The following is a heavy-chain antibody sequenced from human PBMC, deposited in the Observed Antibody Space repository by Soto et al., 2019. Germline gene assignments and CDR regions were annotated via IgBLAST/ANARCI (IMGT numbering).Heavy chain of an antibody. CDR3: ARLEGLATISYYFDF. V-gene: IGHV4-39*01. Sequence: QLQLQESGPGLVKPSEALSLTCSVSGGSISSSSYYWGWIRQPPGKGLEWIGSIYYSGSTYYNPSLKSRVTISIDKSKNPSSLKLSSLTAADTAVYYCARLEGLATISYYFDFWGQGSLVTVSS. J-gene: IGHJ4*02. D-gene: IGHD3-9*01. CDR1: GGSISSSSYY. CDR2: IYYSGST.